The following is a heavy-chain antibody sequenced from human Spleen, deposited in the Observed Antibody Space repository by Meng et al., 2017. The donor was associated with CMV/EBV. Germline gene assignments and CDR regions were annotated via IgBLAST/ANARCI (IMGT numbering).Heavy chain of an antibody. CDR2: ISGYNGDT. Sequence: ASVKVSCKASGYAFTTYGITWLRRAPGQRLECMGWISGYNGDTDYAQKLQGRFTMTRDTSTRTAYMELRSLRSDDTAVYYCGRSVEMTTIYDYWGQGTLVTVSS. V-gene: IGHV1-18*01. D-gene: IGHD5-24*01. CDR1: GYAFTTYG. J-gene: IGHJ4*02. CDR3: GRSVEMTTIYDY.